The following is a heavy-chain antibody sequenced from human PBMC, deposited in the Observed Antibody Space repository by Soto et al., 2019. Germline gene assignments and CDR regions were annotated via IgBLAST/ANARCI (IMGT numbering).Heavy chain of an antibody. D-gene: IGHD4-17*01. J-gene: IGHJ4*02. V-gene: IGHV4-59*01. Sequence: TSETLSLTCTVSGGSISSYYWSWIRQPPGKGLEWIGYIYYSGSTNYNPSLKSRVTISVDTSKNQFSLKLSSVTAADTAVYYCARVSPMTRFDYWGQGTLVTVSS. CDR3: ARVSPMTRFDY. CDR2: IYYSGST. CDR1: GGSISSYY.